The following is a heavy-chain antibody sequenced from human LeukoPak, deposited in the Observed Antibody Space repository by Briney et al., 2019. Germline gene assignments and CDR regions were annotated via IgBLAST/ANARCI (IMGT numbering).Heavy chain of an antibody. Sequence: SETLSLTCTVSGGSISSYYWSWIRQPPGKGLEWIGYIYYSGSTNYNPSLKSRVTISVDTSKNQFSLKLSSVTAADTAVYYCARAHASGYSDYWGQGTLVTVSS. CDR2: IYYSGST. J-gene: IGHJ4*02. V-gene: IGHV4-59*01. CDR3: ARAHASGYSDY. D-gene: IGHD2-15*01. CDR1: GGSISSYY.